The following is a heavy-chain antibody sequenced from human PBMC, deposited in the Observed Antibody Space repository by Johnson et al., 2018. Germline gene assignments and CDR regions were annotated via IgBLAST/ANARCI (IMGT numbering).Heavy chain of an antibody. V-gene: IGHV3-21*01. Sequence: VQLLESGGGLVKPGGSLRLSCTTSGFTFSYYLMNWVRQAPGKGLEWVSSISNSGTHIYYADSIRGRFTISSDNAKNSLYPQMNSLRAEDTAIYYCAKRGAPPGGGDYYYMDVWGRGTTVTVSS. D-gene: IGHD3-16*01. CDR2: ISNSGTHI. J-gene: IGHJ6*03. CDR3: AKRGAPPGGGDYYYMDV. CDR1: GFTFSYYL.